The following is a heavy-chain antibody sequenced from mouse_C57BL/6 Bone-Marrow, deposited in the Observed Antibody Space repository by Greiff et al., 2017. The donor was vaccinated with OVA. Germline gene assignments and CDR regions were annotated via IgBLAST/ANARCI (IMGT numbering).Heavy chain of an antibody. CDR1: GYTFTSYW. J-gene: IGHJ2*01. CDR3: AWRYYADY. Sequence: VQRVESGAELAKPGASVKLSCKASGYTFTSYWMHWVKQRPGQGLEWIGYINPSSGYTKYNQKFKDKATLTADKSSSTAYMQLSSLTYEDSAVYYCAWRYYADYWGQGTTLTVSS. D-gene: IGHD1-1*02. CDR2: INPSSGYT. V-gene: IGHV1-7*01.